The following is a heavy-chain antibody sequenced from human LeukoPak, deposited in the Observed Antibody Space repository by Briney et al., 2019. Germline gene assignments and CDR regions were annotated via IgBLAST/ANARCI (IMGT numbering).Heavy chain of an antibody. J-gene: IGHJ4*02. V-gene: IGHV1-18*01. CDR3: TRTVLDCKNGVCYDY. D-gene: IGHD2-8*01. Sequence: SVKVSCKTSGYAFTNYGISWVRQAPGQGLEWMGWISPYNGNTIYAQKLQGRVTVTTDTSTSTAYMELRSLRSDDTAVYYCTRTVLDCKNGVCYDYWGQGTLVTVSS. CDR2: ISPYNGNT. CDR1: GYAFTNYG.